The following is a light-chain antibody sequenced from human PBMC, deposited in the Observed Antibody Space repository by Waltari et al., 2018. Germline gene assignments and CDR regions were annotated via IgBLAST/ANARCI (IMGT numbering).Light chain of an antibody. CDR2: DAS. CDR3: QQRTNWPPTLT. CDR1: QSVSSY. V-gene: IGKV3-11*01. J-gene: IGKJ4*01. Sequence: EIVLTQSPATLSLSPGERATLSCRASQSVSSYLAWCQQKPGQAPRLLIYDASNRATGIPARCSGSGSGTDFTLTISSLEPEDFAVYYCQQRTNWPPTLTFGGGTKVEIK.